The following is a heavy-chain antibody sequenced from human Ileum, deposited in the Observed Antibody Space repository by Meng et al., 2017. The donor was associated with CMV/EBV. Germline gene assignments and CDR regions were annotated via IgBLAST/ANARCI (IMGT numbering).Heavy chain of an antibody. J-gene: IGHJ4*02. CDR1: FSDYY. V-gene: IGHV3-11*04. Sequence: FSDYYMSWIRQAPGQGLEWVSYISSSGSTIYYADSVKGRFTISRDNAKNSLYLQMNSLRAEDTAVYYCARDQGVTIFGVVITDPNFDYWGQGTLVTVSS. D-gene: IGHD3-3*01. CDR2: ISSSGSTI. CDR3: ARDQGVTIFGVVITDPNFDY.